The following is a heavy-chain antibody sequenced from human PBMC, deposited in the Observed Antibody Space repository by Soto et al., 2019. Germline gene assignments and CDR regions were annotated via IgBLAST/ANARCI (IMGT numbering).Heavy chain of an antibody. J-gene: IGHJ1*01. D-gene: IGHD1-20*01. V-gene: IGHV1-2*02. Sequence: ASVTVSCKSAGYTFTDFYIHWVRQLPGQELEWVGWINPKNGGINYAQKFQGRVTMTRDTYVNTSYMDLNRLNFDDSAIYYCAIGRSVLYLDLWGRGTRVTVSS. CDR1: GYTFTDFY. CDR3: AIGRSVLYLDL. CDR2: INPKNGGI.